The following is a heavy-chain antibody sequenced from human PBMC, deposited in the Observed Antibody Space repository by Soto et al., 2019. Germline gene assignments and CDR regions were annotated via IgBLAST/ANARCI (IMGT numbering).Heavy chain of an antibody. D-gene: IGHD4-17*01. CDR1: GRSSSGYY. V-gene: IGHV4-34*01. J-gene: IGHJ5*02. Sequence: PSETLSLTCAVYGRSSSGYYWSWVRQPQEKGLEWIGEVHPSGSTNYNPSLQSRVTISVDTSKNQFSLKLSSVTAADTAVYYCARGRNTGDYVWFDPWGQGTLVTVSS. CDR3: ARGRNTGDYVWFDP. CDR2: VHPSGST.